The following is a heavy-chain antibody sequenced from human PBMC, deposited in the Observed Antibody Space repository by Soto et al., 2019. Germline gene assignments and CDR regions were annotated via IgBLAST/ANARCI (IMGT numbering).Heavy chain of an antibody. V-gene: IGHV3-23*01. CDR3: AKHRGGAVATTPDN. CDR2: ISGSGGST. J-gene: IGHJ4*02. Sequence: GGSLRLSCAASGLSFSSYAMSWVRQAPGKGLEWVSGISGSGGSTYYADSVKGRFTISRDNSKNTLYLQMNSLRAEDTAVYYCAKHRGGAVATTPDNWGQGTLVTVSS. CDR1: GLSFSSYA. D-gene: IGHD6-19*01.